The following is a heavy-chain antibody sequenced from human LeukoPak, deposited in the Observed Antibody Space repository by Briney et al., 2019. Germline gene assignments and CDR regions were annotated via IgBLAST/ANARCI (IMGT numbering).Heavy chain of an antibody. Sequence: GGSLRLSCAASGFTFSSYAMSWVRQAPGKGLEWVSAISGSGASTYYADSVKGRFTISRDNSKNTLYLQMNSLRAEDTAVYYCAKEGDYDFWSGYYSSWYYYGMDVWGQGTTVTVSS. CDR2: ISGSGAST. D-gene: IGHD3-3*01. CDR1: GFTFSSYA. V-gene: IGHV3-23*01. CDR3: AKEGDYDFWSGYYSSWYYYGMDV. J-gene: IGHJ6*02.